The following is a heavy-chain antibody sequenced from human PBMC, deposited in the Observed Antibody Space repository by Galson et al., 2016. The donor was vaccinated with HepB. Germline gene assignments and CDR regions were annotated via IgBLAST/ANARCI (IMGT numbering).Heavy chain of an antibody. D-gene: IGHD1-26*01. Sequence: SLRLSCAASGFTFGIYAMHWVRQAPGKGLEWVALIPYDGSSQYYADSVRGRFTISRDNSKTTLYLQMDSLRPEDTAVYYCAKDGILGTTTQSKGMDVWGQGTTVTVSS. CDR3: AKDGILGTTTQSKGMDV. V-gene: IGHV3-30-3*01. CDR1: GFTFGIYA. CDR2: IPYDGSSQ. J-gene: IGHJ6*02.